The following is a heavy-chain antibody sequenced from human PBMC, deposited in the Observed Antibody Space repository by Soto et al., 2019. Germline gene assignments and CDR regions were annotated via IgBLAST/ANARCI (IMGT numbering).Heavy chain of an antibody. V-gene: IGHV3-74*01. J-gene: IGHJ4*02. D-gene: IGHD1-26*01. CDR1: GFTFSSYW. Sequence: EVHLVESGGGLVQPGGSLRLSCAASGFTFSSYWMHWVRQAPGKGLVGVSRINSDGSTTSYADSVKGRFTISRDNAKNTLYLQMNSLRAEDTAVYYCARDYSGSYSAPLDYWGQGTLVTVSS. CDR2: INSDGSTT. CDR3: ARDYSGSYSAPLDY.